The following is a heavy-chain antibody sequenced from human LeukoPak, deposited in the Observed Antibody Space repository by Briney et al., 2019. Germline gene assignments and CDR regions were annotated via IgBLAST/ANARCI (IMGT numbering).Heavy chain of an antibody. J-gene: IGHJ3*02. CDR3: ARGWHLGGDLGDAFDI. CDR2: IIPIFGTT. D-gene: IGHD2-21*01. Sequence: SVKVSCKTSGGTFSSYTITWVRQAPGHGLEWMGGIIPIFGTTNYAQKFQGRVTITADESTSTAYMELSSLRSEDTAVYYCARGWHLGGDLGDAFDIWGQGTMVTVSS. V-gene: IGHV1-69*01. CDR1: GGTFSSYT.